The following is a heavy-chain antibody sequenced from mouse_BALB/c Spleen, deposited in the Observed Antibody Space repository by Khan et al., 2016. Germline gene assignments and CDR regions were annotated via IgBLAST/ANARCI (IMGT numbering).Heavy chain of an antibody. V-gene: IGHV1-9*01. CDR3: ARGGTTARFAY. D-gene: IGHD1-2*01. J-gene: IGHJ3*01. CDR1: GYTFSSYW. Sequence: QVQLKQSGAELMKPGASVKISCKATGYTFSSYWIEWVKQRPGHGLEWIGEILPGSGSTNYNEKFKGKATFTADTSSNTAYMQLSSLTSEDSAVYDCARGGTTARFAYWGQGTLVTVSA. CDR2: ILPGSGST.